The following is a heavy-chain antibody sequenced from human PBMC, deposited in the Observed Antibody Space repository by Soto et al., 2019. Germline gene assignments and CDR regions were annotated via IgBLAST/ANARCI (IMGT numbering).Heavy chain of an antibody. D-gene: IGHD6-6*01. Sequence: ASVKVSCKASGYTFTSYAMHWVRQAPGQRLEWMGWINAGNGNTKYSQKFQGRVTITRDTSASTAYMELSSLRSEDTAVYYCAREGRVAQLGRKNWFDPWGQGTLVTVSS. CDR1: GYTFTSYA. J-gene: IGHJ5*02. CDR3: AREGRVAQLGRKNWFDP. CDR2: INAGNGNT. V-gene: IGHV1-3*01.